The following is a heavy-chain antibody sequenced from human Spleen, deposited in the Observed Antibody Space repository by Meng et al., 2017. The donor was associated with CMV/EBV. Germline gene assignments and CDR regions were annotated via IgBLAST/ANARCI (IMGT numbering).Heavy chain of an antibody. CDR3: ARDHIAARPFDY. Sequence: SETLSLTCTVSGGSISTSSYYWGWIRQPPGKGLEWIGSIHYSGNTYYNPSLKSRVTISADTSKNHLSLRLSSVTAADTAVYYCARDHIAARPFDYWGQGTLVTVSS. J-gene: IGHJ4*02. V-gene: IGHV4-39*02. D-gene: IGHD6-6*01. CDR1: GGSISTSSYY. CDR2: IHYSGNT.